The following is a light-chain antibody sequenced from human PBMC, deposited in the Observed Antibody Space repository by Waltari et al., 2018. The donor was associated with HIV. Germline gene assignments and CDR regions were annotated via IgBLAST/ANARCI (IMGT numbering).Light chain of an antibody. J-gene: IGLJ3*02. CDR1: SSNLGSNY. CDR3: AAWDDSLSGPGV. Sequence: QSVLTQPPSASGTPGPRVTISCSGSSSNLGSNYVSWYQQLPGTAPKLLIYRNNQRPSGVPDRFSGSKSGTSASLAISGLRSEDEADYYCAAWDDSLSGPGVFGGGTKLTVL. CDR2: RNN. V-gene: IGLV1-47*01.